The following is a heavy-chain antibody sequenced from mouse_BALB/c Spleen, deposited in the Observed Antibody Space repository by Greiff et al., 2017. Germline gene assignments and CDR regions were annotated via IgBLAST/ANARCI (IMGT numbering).Heavy chain of an antibody. CDR3: TRSGYYNYWYFDV. Sequence: VQLQQSGAELVKPGASVKLSCKASGYTFTSYYMYWVKQRPGQGLEWFGEINPSNGGTNFNEKFKSKATLTVDKSSSTAYMQLSSLTSEDSAVYYCTRSGYYNYWYFDVWGAGTTVTVSA. J-gene: IGHJ1*01. D-gene: IGHD2-12*01. V-gene: IGHV1S81*02. CDR2: INPSNGGT. CDR1: GYTFTSYY.